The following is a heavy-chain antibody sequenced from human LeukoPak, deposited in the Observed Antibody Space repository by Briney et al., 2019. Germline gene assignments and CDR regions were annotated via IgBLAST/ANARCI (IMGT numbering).Heavy chain of an antibody. CDR1: GGTFSSYT. CDR3: AKVSGRQPSGY. D-gene: IGHD6-25*01. Sequence: SVKVSCKASGGTFSSYTISWVRQAPGQGLEWMGRIIPILGIANYAQKFQGRVTITADKSTSTAYMELSSLRSEDTAVYYCAKVSGRQPSGYWGQGTLVTVSS. J-gene: IGHJ4*02. CDR2: IIPILGIA. V-gene: IGHV1-69*02.